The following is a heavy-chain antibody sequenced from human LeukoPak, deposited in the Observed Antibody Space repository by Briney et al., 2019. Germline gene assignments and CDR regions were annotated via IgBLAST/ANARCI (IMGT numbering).Heavy chain of an antibody. CDR1: GYTFTGYY. CDR2: INPNSGGT. V-gene: IGHV1-2*02. Sequence: ASVKVSCKASGYTFTGYYMHWVRQAPGRGLEWMGWINPNSGGTNYAQKFQGRVTMTRDTSISTAYMELSRLRSDDTAVYYCARDRSGDGYCSGGSCYSGRDYWGQGTLVTVSS. CDR3: ARDRSGDGYCSGGSCYSGRDY. J-gene: IGHJ4*02. D-gene: IGHD2-15*01.